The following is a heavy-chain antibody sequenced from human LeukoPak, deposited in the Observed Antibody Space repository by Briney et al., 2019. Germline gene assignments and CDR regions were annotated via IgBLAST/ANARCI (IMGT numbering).Heavy chain of an antibody. D-gene: IGHD2-2*01. V-gene: IGHV3-7*01. CDR1: GFTFSSYW. J-gene: IGHJ4*02. CDR2: IKQDGSEK. CDR3: ARARIVVVPAAMGRLSL. Sequence: GGSLRLSCAASGFTFSSYWMSWVCQAPGKGLEWVANIKQDGSEKYYVDSVKGRFTITRDNAKNSLYLQMNSLRAEDTAVYYCARARIVVVPAAMGRLSLWGQGTLVTVSS.